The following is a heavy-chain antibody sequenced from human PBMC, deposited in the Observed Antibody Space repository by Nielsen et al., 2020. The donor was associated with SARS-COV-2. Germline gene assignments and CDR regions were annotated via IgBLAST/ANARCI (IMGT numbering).Heavy chain of an antibody. D-gene: IGHD5-18*01. CDR1: GFTFSSYE. CDR2: ISSSSSTI. CDR3: AKDNVWIQLRVDYFDY. V-gene: IGHV3-48*03. Sequence: GESLKISCAASGFTFSSYEMNWVRQAPGKGLEWVPYISSSSSTIYYADSVKGRFTISRDNSKNTLYLQMNSLRAEDTAVYYCAKDNVWIQLRVDYFDYWGQGTLVTVSS. J-gene: IGHJ4*02.